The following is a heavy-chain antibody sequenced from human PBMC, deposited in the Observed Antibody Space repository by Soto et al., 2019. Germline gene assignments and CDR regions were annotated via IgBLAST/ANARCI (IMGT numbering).Heavy chain of an antibody. Sequence: ASVNVSCKASGYTFTSYDIYWVRQATGQGLEWMGWMNPNTGNSGYAQKFQGRVTVTSDTSINTVHMELSSLRSEDTAVYYCARRAETNGWNGFGADKYYFDFWGQGTLVTVSS. CDR2: MNPNTGNS. CDR1: GYTFTSYD. J-gene: IGHJ4*02. V-gene: IGHV1-8*01. CDR3: ARRAETNGWNGFGADKYYFDF. D-gene: IGHD1-1*01.